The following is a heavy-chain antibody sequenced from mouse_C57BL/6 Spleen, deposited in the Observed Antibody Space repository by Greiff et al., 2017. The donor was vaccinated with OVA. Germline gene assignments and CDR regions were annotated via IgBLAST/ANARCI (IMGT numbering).Heavy chain of an antibody. D-gene: IGHD6-1*01. CDR3: APLLCCFDC. J-gene: IGHJ2*01. CDR1: GYTFTDYN. V-gene: IGHV1-22*01. Sequence: VQLQQSGPELVKPGASVKMSCKASGYTFTDYNMHWVKQSHGKSLEGIGYIDPNNGGTNYNQKFKGKATLTVNKSYGKAYMELRSLTAEDSAVYFCAPLLCCFDCWGQGTTLTVSS. CDR2: IDPNNGGT.